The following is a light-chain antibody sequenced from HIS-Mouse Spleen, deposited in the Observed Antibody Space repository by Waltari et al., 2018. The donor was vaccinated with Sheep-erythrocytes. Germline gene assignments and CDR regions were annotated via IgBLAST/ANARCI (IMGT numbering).Light chain of an antibody. CDR3: QAWDSSTVV. Sequence: SHELTQPLSVSVSPGQTASITCSGDKLGDKYACWYQRKPGQPPVVVIYQDSKRPSGLPGRFAASNSGNTATLTIGGTQAMDEADYCCQAWDSSTVVFGGGTKLTVL. J-gene: IGLJ2*01. CDR2: QDS. CDR1: KLGDKY. V-gene: IGLV3-1*01.